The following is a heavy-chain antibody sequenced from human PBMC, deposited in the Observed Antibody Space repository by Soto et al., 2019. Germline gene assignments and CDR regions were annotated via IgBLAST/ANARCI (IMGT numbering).Heavy chain of an antibody. CDR3: ARLGGYNSGYYHPNFDY. Sequence: SETLSLTCTVSGGSVSSGSYYWSWIRQPPGKGLEWIGYIYYSGSTNYNPSLKSRVTISVDTSKNQFSLKLSSVTAADTAVYYCARLGGYNSGYYHPNFDYWGQGTLVTVSS. CDR1: GGSVSSGSYY. D-gene: IGHD3-22*01. V-gene: IGHV4-61*01. J-gene: IGHJ4*02. CDR2: IYYSGST.